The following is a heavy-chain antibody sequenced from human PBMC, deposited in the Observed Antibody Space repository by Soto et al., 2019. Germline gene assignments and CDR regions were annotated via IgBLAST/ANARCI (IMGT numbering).Heavy chain of an antibody. J-gene: IGHJ4*02. CDR3: ARGFYDSHYFDY. Sequence: SETLSLTCTVSGGSISSSSYYWGWIRQPPGKGLEWIGYIYYSGSTNYNPSLKSRVTISVDTSKNQFSLKLSSVTAADTAVYYCARGFYDSHYFDYWGQGTLVTVSS. CDR2: IYYSGST. CDR1: GGSISSSSYY. V-gene: IGHV4-61*05. D-gene: IGHD3-22*01.